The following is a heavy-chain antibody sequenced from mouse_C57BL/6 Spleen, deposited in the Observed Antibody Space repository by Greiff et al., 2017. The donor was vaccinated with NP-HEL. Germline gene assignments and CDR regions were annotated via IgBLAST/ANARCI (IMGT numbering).Heavy chain of an antibody. CDR3: ARESPGPSYAKDY. CDR2: IWGVGST. J-gene: IGHJ4*01. CDR1: GFSLTSYG. Sequence: VKLQESGPGLVAPSQSLSITCTVSGFSLTSYGVDWVRQSPGKGLEWLGVIWGVGSTNYNSALKSRLSISKDNSKSQVFLKMNSLQTDDTAMYYCARESPGPSYAKDYWGQGTSVTVSS. V-gene: IGHV2-6*01.